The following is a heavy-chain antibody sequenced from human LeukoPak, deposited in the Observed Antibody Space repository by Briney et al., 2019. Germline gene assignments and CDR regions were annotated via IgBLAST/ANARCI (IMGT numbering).Heavy chain of an antibody. CDR2: IIPIFGTT. D-gene: IGHD3-22*01. V-gene: IGHV1-69*06. Sequence: SVKVSCKTFGGIFTTYAISWVRQAPGQGLEWMGRIIPIFGTTNYAQRFQDRVTIKADKFTSTAYMELNSLRPEDTAVYYCARVPTLSYYYDSSGYCDYWGQGTLVTVSS. CDR3: ARVPTLSYYYDSSGYCDY. J-gene: IGHJ4*02. CDR1: GGIFTTYA.